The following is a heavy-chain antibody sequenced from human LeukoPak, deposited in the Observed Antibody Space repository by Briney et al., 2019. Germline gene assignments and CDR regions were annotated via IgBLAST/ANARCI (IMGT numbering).Heavy chain of an antibody. CDR2: TFTSGPTGST. J-gene: IGHJ3*01. D-gene: IGHD2-2*01. CDR1: GDSMDTYY. CDR3: ARESSSSSRPFDV. V-gene: IGHV4-4*07. Sequence: SETLSLTCTVSGDSMDTYYWNWIRQPAGKGLEWIGHTFTSGPTGSTNYNPSLKSRVIMSIDTSMNQFSLRLRSVTAADTAMYYCARESSSSSRPFDVWGQGTMVTVSS.